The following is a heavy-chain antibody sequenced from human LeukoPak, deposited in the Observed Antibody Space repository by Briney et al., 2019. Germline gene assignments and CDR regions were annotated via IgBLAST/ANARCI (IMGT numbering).Heavy chain of an antibody. J-gene: IGHJ3*02. CDR3: AGGGSGSYLVDI. V-gene: IGHV3-74*01. D-gene: IGHD3-10*01. Sequence: GGSLRLSCAASGFTFSTYWMHWVRQAPGKGLVWVSRINSDGSSTSYADSVKGRFTISRDNAKNLLYLQMNSLRAEDTAVYYCAGGGSGSYLVDIWGQGTMVTVSS. CDR2: INSDGSST. CDR1: GFTFSTYW.